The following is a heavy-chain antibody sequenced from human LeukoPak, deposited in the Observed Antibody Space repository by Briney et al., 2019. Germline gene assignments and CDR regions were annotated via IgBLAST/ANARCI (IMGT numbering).Heavy chain of an antibody. Sequence: GGSLRLSCAASGFAFRDYYMSWIRQAPGKGLEWVSYISSTDSYTNNADSVKGRFTISRDNAKNSLYLQMNSLRAEDTAVYYCTRDRDDDSSGSIDDAFDIWGQGTMVTVSS. D-gene: IGHD3-22*01. CDR3: TRDRDDDSSGSIDDAFDI. CDR2: ISSTDSYT. CDR1: GFAFRDYY. J-gene: IGHJ3*02. V-gene: IGHV3-11*06.